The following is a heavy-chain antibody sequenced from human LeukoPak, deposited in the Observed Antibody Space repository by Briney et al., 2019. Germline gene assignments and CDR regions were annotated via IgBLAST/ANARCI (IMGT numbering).Heavy chain of an antibody. D-gene: IGHD3-16*02. Sequence: SETLSLTCSVSGGSINSYWWSWIRQPAGKGLEFIGRIYTTGMTNYNPSLKSRVSMSVDTSKNQFSLELRSVTAADTDVYFCARAGYTISSYRFDYWGQGALVTVSS. V-gene: IGHV4-4*07. CDR2: IYTTGMT. J-gene: IGHJ4*02. CDR3: ARAGYTISSYRFDY. CDR1: GGSINSYW.